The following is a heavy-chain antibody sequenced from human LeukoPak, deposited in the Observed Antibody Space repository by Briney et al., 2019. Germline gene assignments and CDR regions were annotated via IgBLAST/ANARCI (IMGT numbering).Heavy chain of an antibody. CDR2: IGPNSGGT. D-gene: IGHD6-6*01. Sequence: ASVKVSCKASGYTFTDYYMHWVRQAPGQGLELMGWIGPNSGGTNYAQKFQGRVTMTRDSSISTAYMELTRLISDDTAAYYCARSNIAVRRGDNWFDPWGQGTLVTVSS. V-gene: IGHV1-2*02. J-gene: IGHJ5*02. CDR1: GYTFTDYY. CDR3: ARSNIAVRRGDNWFDP.